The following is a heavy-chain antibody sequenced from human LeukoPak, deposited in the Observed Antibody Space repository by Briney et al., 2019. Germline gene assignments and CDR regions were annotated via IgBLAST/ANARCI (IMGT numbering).Heavy chain of an antibody. CDR2: RYYCGCS. CDR1: GGSLSSGDYY. J-gene: IGHJ6*02. V-gene: IGHV4-30-4*01. CDR3: ARDLSVSVVAAAGTGYYYGMDV. Sequence: SEPLSLPCSVSGGSLSSGDYYWSWGRRPPARGLVRFLYRYYCGCSYYNPSLKSRVTISVDTSNNQFSLKLSSVTAADTAVYYCARDLSVSVVAAAGTGYYYGMDVWGQGTTVTVSS. D-gene: IGHD6-13*01.